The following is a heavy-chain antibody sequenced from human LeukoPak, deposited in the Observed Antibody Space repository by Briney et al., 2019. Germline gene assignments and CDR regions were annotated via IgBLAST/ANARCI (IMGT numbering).Heavy chain of an antibody. CDR1: GGSISSYY. J-gene: IGHJ6*03. V-gene: IGHV4-59*01. CDR3: ARALDRELRFYYYMDV. D-gene: IGHD1-7*01. Sequence: SETLSLTCTVSGGSISSYYWSWIRQPPGKGLEWIGYIYYSGSTNYSPSLKSRVTISVDTSKNQFSLKLSSVTAADTAVYYCARALDRELRFYYYMDVWGKGTTVTVSS. CDR2: IYYSGST.